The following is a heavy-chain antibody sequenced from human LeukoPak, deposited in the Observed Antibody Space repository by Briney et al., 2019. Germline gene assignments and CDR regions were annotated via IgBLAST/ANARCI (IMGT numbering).Heavy chain of an antibody. V-gene: IGHV3-23*01. CDR2: ISGSGGST. CDR1: GFTFSSYA. CDR3: ARLTVPGNYYYYYYGMDV. J-gene: IGHJ6*02. Sequence: GGSLRLSCAASGFTFSSYAMSWVRQAPGKGLEWVSAISGSGGSTYYADSVKGRSTISRDNSKNTLYLQMNSLRAEDTAVYYCARLTVPGNYYYYYYGMDVWGQGTTVTVSS. D-gene: IGHD4-11*01.